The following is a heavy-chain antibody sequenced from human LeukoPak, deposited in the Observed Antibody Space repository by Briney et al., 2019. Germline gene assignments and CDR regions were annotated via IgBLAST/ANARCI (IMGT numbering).Heavy chain of an antibody. V-gene: IGHV3-33*01. J-gene: IGHJ4*02. CDR3: ARVNRMVPGYCSGGTCPGDY. Sequence: GGSLRLSCAASGLTFSSFGMHWVRQAPGKGLEWVTFIWYDGNKKYYADSVKGRFTISRDNSKNSLYLQMNSLRAEDTALYYCARVNRMVPGYCSGGTCPGDYWGQGTLVTVSS. D-gene: IGHD2-15*01. CDR1: GLTFSSFG. CDR2: IWYDGNKK.